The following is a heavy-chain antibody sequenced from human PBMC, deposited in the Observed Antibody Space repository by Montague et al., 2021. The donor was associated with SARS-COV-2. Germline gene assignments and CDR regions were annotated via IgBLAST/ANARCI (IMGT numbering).Heavy chain of an antibody. Sequence: SLRLSCAASGFTFSSYCMHWVRQAPGKGLVWVSRINCDGSGTTYADSVKGRFTISRDNAKNTLYLQMNSLRDEDTAFYYCARVKGGATIDYWGQGTLVTVSS. CDR1: GFTFSSYC. V-gene: IGHV3-74*01. J-gene: IGHJ4*02. CDR3: ARVKGGATIDY. CDR2: INCDGSGT. D-gene: IGHD1-26*01.